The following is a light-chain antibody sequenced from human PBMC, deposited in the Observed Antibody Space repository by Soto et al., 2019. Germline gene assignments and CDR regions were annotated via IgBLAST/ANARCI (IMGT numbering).Light chain of an antibody. CDR1: QTIGTH. J-gene: IGKJ1*01. Sequence: DIQMTQSPSSLSASVGERVTITCRASQTIGTHLNWYQQKQGKAPKALIYAASSWDSGVPDRFSGSGSGTDFTLTISSLQPDDFAVYYCQQNYDSWTFGQGTKV. CDR2: AAS. CDR3: QQNYDSWT. V-gene: IGKV1-39*01.